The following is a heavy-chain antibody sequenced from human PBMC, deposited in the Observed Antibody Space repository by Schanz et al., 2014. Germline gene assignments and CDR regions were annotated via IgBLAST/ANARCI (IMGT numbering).Heavy chain of an antibody. CDR2: INSDDTTK. J-gene: IGHJ6*02. D-gene: IGHD3-3*01. CDR3: AKIWKAHHLTGRPGWSDGMDV. V-gene: IGHV3-74*02. Sequence: EVQLVESEGGFVQSGGSLRLSCAASGFTFSSYWMHWVRQAPGKGLVWVSRINSDDTTKTYADSVKGRFTISGDNSKNTLFLQMNSLRVEDTAIYYCAKIWKAHHLTGRPGWSDGMDVWGQGTTV. CDR1: GFTFSSYW.